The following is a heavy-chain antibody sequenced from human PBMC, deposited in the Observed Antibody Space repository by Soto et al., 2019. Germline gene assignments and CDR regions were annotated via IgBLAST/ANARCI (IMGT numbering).Heavy chain of an antibody. J-gene: IGHJ4*02. D-gene: IGHD1-26*01. CDR2: ISYDGSNK. V-gene: IGHV3-30*18. Sequence: QVQLVESGGGVVQPGRSLRLSCAASGFTFSSYGMHWVRQAPGKGLEWVAVISYDGSNKYYADSVKGRFTISRDNSKNTLYLQMNSLRAEDTAVYYCAKAGGGSYPYFDYCGQGTLVTVSS. CDR1: GFTFSSYG. CDR3: AKAGGGSYPYFDY.